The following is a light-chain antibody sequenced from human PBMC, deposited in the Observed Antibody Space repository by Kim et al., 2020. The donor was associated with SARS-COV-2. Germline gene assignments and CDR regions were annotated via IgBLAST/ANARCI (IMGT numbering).Light chain of an antibody. CDR2: GQN. J-gene: IGLJ2*01. V-gene: IGLV3-19*01. CDR1: SLRSYY. CDR3: NSRDSSGNHVV. Sequence: ALGPTVRITCRGDSLRSYYASWYQQKPGQAPVVVIYGQNNRPSGIPDRFSGSSSGNTASLTITGAQAEDEADYYCNSRDSSGNHVVFGGGTQLTVL.